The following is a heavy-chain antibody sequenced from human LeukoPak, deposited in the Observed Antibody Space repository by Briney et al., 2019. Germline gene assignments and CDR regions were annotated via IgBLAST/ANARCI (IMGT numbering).Heavy chain of an antibody. D-gene: IGHD3-16*01. Sequence: GGSLRLSCAASGFTFSSYSMSWVRQAPGKGLEWVSGITVTGDTYYADSLKGRFTISRDNSKNTLYLQMNSLRAEDTAIYFCASNLRTWLGGAFYFDYWGQGSLVTVSS. CDR3: ASNLRTWLGGAFYFDY. V-gene: IGHV3-23*01. CDR2: ITVTGDT. CDR1: GFTFSSYS. J-gene: IGHJ4*02.